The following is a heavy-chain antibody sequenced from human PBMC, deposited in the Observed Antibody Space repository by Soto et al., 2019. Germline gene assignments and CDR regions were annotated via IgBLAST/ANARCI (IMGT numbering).Heavy chain of an antibody. CDR3: AKEGPIASWYFDY. Sequence: QVQLVESGGGVVQPGRSLRLSCAASGFTFSSYGMHWVRQAPGKGLEWVTVISYDGKVAYYADSVKGRFTISRDNSKNTLYLQTHSLRTEDTAMYDFAKEGPIASWYFDYWGQGTLVTVSS. CDR1: GFTFSSYG. D-gene: IGHD2-2*01. CDR2: ISYDGKVA. J-gene: IGHJ4*02. V-gene: IGHV3-30*18.